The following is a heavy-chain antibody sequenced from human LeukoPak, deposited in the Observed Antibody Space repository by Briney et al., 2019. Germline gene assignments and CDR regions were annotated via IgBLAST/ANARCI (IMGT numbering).Heavy chain of an antibody. J-gene: IGHJ6*03. Sequence: PGGSLRLSCAASGFTFSSHAMHWVRQAPGKGLEYVAAIGSHEGAPHYADSVKGRFTISRDNAKNSLYLQMNSLRAEDTAVYYCARRGVSGYDHYYYYMDVWGKGTTVTISS. CDR2: IGSHEGAP. V-gene: IGHV3-64*02. CDR1: GFTFSSHA. CDR3: ARRGVSGYDHYYYYMDV. D-gene: IGHD5-12*01.